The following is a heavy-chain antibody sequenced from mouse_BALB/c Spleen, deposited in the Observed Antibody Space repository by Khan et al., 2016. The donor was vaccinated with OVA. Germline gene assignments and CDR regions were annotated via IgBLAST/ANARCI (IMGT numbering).Heavy chain of an antibody. CDR3: TRKDYYDYDPFPY. V-gene: IGHV3-2*02. J-gene: IGHJ3*01. CDR1: GYSITSEYA. CDR2: INYSGNT. Sequence: EVQLQASGPGLVKPSQSLSLTCTVTGYSITSEYAWNWIRHFPGNKLDWMGYINYSGNTRYNPSLKSRISITRDTSKNQFFLQLNSVTTEDAATYYCTRKDYYDYDPFPYWGQGTLVTVSA. D-gene: IGHD2-4*01.